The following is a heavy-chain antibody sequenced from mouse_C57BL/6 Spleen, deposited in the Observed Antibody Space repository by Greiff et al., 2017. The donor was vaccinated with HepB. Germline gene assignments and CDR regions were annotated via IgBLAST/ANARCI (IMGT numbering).Heavy chain of an antibody. CDR3: ARADGV. CDR1: GFTFSDYY. CDR2: ISNGGGST. V-gene: IGHV5-12*01. J-gene: IGHJ1*03. Sequence: EVKVVESGGGLVQPGGSLKLSCAASGFTFSDYYMYWVRQTPEKRLEWVAYISNGGGSTYYPDTVKGRFTISRDNAKNTLYLQMSRLKSEDTAMYYCARADGVWGTGTTVTVSS.